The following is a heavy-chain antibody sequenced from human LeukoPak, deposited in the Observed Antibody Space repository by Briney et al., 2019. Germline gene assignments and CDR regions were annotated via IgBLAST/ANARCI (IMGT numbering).Heavy chain of an antibody. Sequence: ASVKVSCKASGYTFTAYYMHWVRQAPGQGREWMGWINPNSGGTNSAQKFQGRVTMTRGTSISTAYMELSRLRSDDTAVYYCARDSGITIFGVVMDLFDYWGQGTLVTVSS. CDR2: INPNSGGT. CDR1: GYTFTAYY. D-gene: IGHD3-3*01. V-gene: IGHV1-2*02. J-gene: IGHJ4*02. CDR3: ARDSGITIFGVVMDLFDY.